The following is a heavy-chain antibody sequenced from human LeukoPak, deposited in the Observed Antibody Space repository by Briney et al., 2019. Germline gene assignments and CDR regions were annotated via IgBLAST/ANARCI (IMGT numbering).Heavy chain of an antibody. D-gene: IGHD2-15*01. V-gene: IGHV3-74*01. J-gene: IGHJ4*02. CDR3: ARSGSWYDY. CDR1: GFPFSSYL. CDR2: ISPDGSTT. Sequence: PGGSLRLSCAASGFPFSSYLMHWVRQVSGKGLVWVSDISPDGSTTNYADSVKGRFTISRDNAKNTLYLQMNSLRADDTAIYYCARSGSWYDYWGQGALVTVSS.